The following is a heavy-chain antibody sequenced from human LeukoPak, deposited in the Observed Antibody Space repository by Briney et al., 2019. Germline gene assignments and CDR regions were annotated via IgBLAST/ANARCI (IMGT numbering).Heavy chain of an antibody. CDR1: GGSLSGYY. CDR3: ARGIVVVAQLGFYFYYMDV. CDR2: INHSGST. D-gene: IGHD2-15*01. J-gene: IGHJ6*03. V-gene: IGHV4-34*01. Sequence: SETLSLTCAVSGGSLSGYYWTWIRQPPGKGLEWIGEINHSGSTNYNPSLKSRVTISVDTSKNQFSLKLSSVTAADTAVYYCARGIVVVAQLGFYFYYMDVWGKGTTVTISS.